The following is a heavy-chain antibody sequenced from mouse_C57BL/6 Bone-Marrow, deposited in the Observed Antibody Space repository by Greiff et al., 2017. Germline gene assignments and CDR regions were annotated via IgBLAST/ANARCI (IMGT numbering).Heavy chain of an antibody. D-gene: IGHD1-1*01. Sequence: QVQLQQSGAELVRPGTSVKMSCKASGYTFTNYWIGWAKQRPGHGLEWIGDIYPGGGYTNYNEKFKGKATLTADKSSSTAYMQCSSLTAEDSAIYYCARRNYYGSSYGWFAYWGQGTLVTVSA. V-gene: IGHV1-63*01. CDR3: ARRNYYGSSYGWFAY. CDR1: GYTFTNYW. CDR2: IYPGGGYT. J-gene: IGHJ3*01.